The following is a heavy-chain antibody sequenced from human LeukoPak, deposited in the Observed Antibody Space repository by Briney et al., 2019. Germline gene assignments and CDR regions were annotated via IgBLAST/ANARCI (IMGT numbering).Heavy chain of an antibody. J-gene: IGHJ4*02. Sequence: PGGSLRLSCVASGFTLRSYVMNWVRQTPGEGLEWVSAFTAGGINTYYADSVKGRFTISRDNSKNTLYLHMNSLRAEDTAVYYCAKSPSYCRGDCYSTFEYWGQGTLVTVSS. V-gene: IGHV3-23*01. CDR1: GFTLRSYV. D-gene: IGHD2-21*02. CDR2: FTAGGINT. CDR3: AKSPSYCRGDCYSTFEY.